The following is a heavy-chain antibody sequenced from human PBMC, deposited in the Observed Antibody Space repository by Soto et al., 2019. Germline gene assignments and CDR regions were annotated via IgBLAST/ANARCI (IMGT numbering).Heavy chain of an antibody. J-gene: IGHJ5*02. CDR3: AKEPAASLEYGVDL. Sequence: QVQLVQSGAEVKKPGSSVKVSCKISGGTFNNYAISWVRQAPGQGIEWMGGIIPMLGTVNYAQKFQVSVPISADKFTRTAYMETRSPRPDDTSVYYCAKEPAASLEYGVDLWGQGTGVTVSS. CDR2: IIPMLGTV. CDR1: GGTFNNYA. D-gene: IGHD2-2*01. V-gene: IGHV1-69*06.